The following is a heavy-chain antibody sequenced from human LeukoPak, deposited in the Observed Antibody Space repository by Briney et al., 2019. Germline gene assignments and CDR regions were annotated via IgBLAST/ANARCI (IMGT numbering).Heavy chain of an antibody. Sequence: GGSLRLSCAASGFTFSSYWMSWVRQAPGKGLEWVANIKQDGSEKYYVDSVKGRFTISRDNAKNSLYLQMNSLRAEDTAVYYCARGLDYVWGSYRFALDYWGQGTLVTVSS. J-gene: IGHJ4*02. CDR2: IKQDGSEK. D-gene: IGHD3-16*02. CDR1: GFTFSSYW. CDR3: ARGLDYVWGSYRFALDY. V-gene: IGHV3-7*01.